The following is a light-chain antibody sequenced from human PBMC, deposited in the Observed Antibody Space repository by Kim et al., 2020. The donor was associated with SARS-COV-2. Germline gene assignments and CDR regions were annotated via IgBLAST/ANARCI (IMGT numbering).Light chain of an antibody. CDR2: DVT. V-gene: IGLV2-14*01. CDR1: SSDIGGYSY. CDR3: SSYTTSSTLV. Sequence: QSVLTQPASVSGSPGQSITISCTGTSSDIGGYSYVSWYQQYPGKAPKLMIYDVTKRPSGVSDRFSGSKSGNTASLTISGLQVEDEADYYCSSYTTSSTLVFGGGTQLTVL. J-gene: IGLJ3*02.